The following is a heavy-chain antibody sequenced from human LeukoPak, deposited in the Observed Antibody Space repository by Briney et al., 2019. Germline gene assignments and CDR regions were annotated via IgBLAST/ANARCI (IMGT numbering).Heavy chain of an antibody. V-gene: IGHV1-46*01. Sequence: ASVKVSCKASGYTFTSYYMHWVRQAPGQGLEWMGIINPSGGSTSYAQKFQGRVTMTRDTSTSTVYMELSSLRSEDTAVYYRARSFEGCSSTSCYAIGHNWFDPWGQGTLVTVSS. J-gene: IGHJ5*02. CDR2: INPSGGST. CDR3: ARSFEGCSSTSCYAIGHNWFDP. CDR1: GYTFTSYY. D-gene: IGHD2-2*01.